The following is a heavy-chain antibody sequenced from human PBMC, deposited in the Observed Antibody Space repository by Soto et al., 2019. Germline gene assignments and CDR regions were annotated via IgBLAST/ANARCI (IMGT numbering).Heavy chain of an antibody. Sequence: QVQLVESGGGVVQPGRSLRLSCAASGFTFSSYGMHWVRQAPGKGLEWVAVIWYDGSNKYYADSVKGRFTNSRDNSKNTLYLQMNSLRAEDPDVYYCARGEGVGVRYYFYGRDVWGQGTTVTVYS. CDR2: IWYDGSNK. D-gene: IGHD3-10*01. CDR3: ARGEGVGVRYYFYGRDV. V-gene: IGHV3-33*01. J-gene: IGHJ6*02. CDR1: GFTFSSYG.